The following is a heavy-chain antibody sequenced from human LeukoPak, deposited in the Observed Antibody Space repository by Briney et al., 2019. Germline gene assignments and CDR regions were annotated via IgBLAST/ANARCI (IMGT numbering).Heavy chain of an antibody. D-gene: IGHD4-11*01. V-gene: IGHV4-4*09. J-gene: IGHJ4*02. CDR3: ARLIRTTVSDYFDY. CDR2: IYTSGST. Sequence: SETLSPTCTVSGDSFSSQYWSWIRQPPGKGLEWIGYIYTSGSTNYNPSLKSRVTISVDTSKNQFSLKLSSVTAADTAVYYCARLIRTTVSDYFDYWGQGTLVTVSS. CDR1: GDSFSSQY.